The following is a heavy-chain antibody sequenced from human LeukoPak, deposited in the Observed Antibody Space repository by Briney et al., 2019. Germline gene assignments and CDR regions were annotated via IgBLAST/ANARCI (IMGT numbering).Heavy chain of an antibody. CDR1: GFTFSSYA. Sequence: GGSLRLSCAASGFTFSSYAMSWVRQAPGKGLEWVSAISGSGGSTYYADSVKGRFTISRDNSKNTLYLQMNSLRAEDTAVYYCAKHSSTSHFFWSGYLVYWGQGTLVTVSS. CDR2: ISGSGGST. D-gene: IGHD3-3*01. J-gene: IGHJ4*02. CDR3: AKHSSTSHFFWSGYLVY. V-gene: IGHV3-23*01.